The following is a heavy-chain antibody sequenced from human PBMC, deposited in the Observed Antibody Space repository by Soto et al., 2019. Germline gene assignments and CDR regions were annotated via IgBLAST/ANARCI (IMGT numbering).Heavy chain of an antibody. V-gene: IGHV5-10-1*01. J-gene: IGHJ4*02. Sequence: ESLKISCKGSGYSFTSYWISWVRQMPGKGLEWMGRIDPSDSYTNYSPSFQGHVTISADKSISTAYLQWSSLKASDTAMYYCASERFDYDSSGYYTLPFDYWGQGTLVTVSS. CDR1: GYSFTSYW. CDR3: ASERFDYDSSGYYTLPFDY. CDR2: IDPSDSYT. D-gene: IGHD3-22*01.